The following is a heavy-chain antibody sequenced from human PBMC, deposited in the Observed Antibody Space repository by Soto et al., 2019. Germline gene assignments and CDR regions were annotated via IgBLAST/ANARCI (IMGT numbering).Heavy chain of an antibody. CDR2: IYYSGST. CDR1: GGAISSGGYY. Sequence: SETLSLTCTVSGGAISSGGYYWSWIRQHPGKGLEWIGYIYYSGSTYYNPSLKSRVTISVDTSKNQFSLKLSSVTAADTAVYYCARDRALLWFGDRSGAFDIWGQGTMVTVSS. J-gene: IGHJ3*02. D-gene: IGHD3-10*01. V-gene: IGHV4-31*03. CDR3: ARDRALLWFGDRSGAFDI.